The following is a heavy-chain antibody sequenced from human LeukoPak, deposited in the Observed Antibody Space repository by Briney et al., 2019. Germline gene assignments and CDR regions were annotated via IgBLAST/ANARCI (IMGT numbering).Heavy chain of an antibody. V-gene: IGHV1-2*02. Sequence: GASVKVSCKASGYTFTGYYMHWVRQAPGQGLEWMGWINPNSGGTNYAQKFQGRVTMTRDTSISTAYMELSRLRSDDTAVYYCAREALYYYDSSGYHPHGYFDYWGQGTLVTVSS. CDR2: INPNSGGT. CDR3: AREALYYYDSSGYHPHGYFDY. CDR1: GYTFTGYY. D-gene: IGHD3-22*01. J-gene: IGHJ4*02.